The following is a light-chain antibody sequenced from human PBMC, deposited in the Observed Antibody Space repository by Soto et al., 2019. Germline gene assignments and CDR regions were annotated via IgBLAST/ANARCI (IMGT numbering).Light chain of an antibody. V-gene: IGLV2-11*01. Sequence: QSVLTQPRSVSGSPGQSVTISCTGTSSDIGGYKYVSWYQQPPGKAPKLMIYDVSKRPSGVPDRFSGSKSGNTASLTISGLQAEDEADYYCCSYAGSYTFEVFGTGTKVTVL. CDR2: DVS. CDR3: CSYAGSYTFEV. J-gene: IGLJ1*01. CDR1: SSDIGGYKY.